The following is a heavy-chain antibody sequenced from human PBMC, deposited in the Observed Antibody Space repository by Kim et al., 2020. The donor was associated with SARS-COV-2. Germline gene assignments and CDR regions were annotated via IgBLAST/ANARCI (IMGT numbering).Heavy chain of an antibody. D-gene: IGHD5-12*01. J-gene: IGHJ6*02. V-gene: IGHV4-59*01. CDR3: ARFRDGYNYYYYGMDV. CDR2: IYYSGST. CDR1: GGSISSYY. Sequence: SETLSLTCTVSGGSISSYYWSWIRQPPGKGLEWIGYIYYSGSTNYNPSLKSRVTISVDTSKNQFSLKLSSVTAADTAVYYCARFRDGYNYYYYGMDVWGQGTTVTVSS.